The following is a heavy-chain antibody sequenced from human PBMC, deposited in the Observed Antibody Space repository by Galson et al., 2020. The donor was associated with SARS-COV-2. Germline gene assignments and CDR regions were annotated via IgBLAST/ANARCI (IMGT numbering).Heavy chain of an antibody. CDR2: INHSGST. CDR3: ARGAGSSWCHGDYYCYGVDG. D-gene: IGHD6-13*01. Sequence: SETLSLTCAAYGWSFSSYYWSWIRQPPGKGLEWIWEINHSGSTNYNPSLKSRVTISVDTSKNQFSVKLSTVTAADTAVYYCARGAGSSWCHGDYYCYGVDGWGDGSTVSVPA. J-gene: IGHJ6*04. V-gene: IGHV4-34*01. CDR1: GWSFSSYY.